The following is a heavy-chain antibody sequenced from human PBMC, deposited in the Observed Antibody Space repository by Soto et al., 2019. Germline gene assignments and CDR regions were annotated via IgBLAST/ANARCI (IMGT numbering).Heavy chain of an antibody. V-gene: IGHV1-18*01. CDR1: GYTFTSYG. Sequence: QVQLVQSGAEVKKPGASVKVSCKASGYTFTSYGISWVRQAPGQGLEWMGWISAYNGNTKYAQKLHGRVTMTTDTSTSTPYMELRSLRPDVTAVYYCAREPNYFDYWGQGTLVTVSS. CDR2: ISAYNGNT. J-gene: IGHJ4*02. CDR3: AREPNYFDY.